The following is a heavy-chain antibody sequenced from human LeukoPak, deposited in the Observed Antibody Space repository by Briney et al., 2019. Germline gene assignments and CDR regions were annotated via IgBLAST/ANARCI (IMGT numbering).Heavy chain of an antibody. CDR1: GDSISHYY. J-gene: IGHJ4*02. CDR3: ARRKGKTPNYFDY. CDR2: IYYIGDP. V-gene: IGHV4-59*08. Sequence: PSDPLSLTCTVSGDSISHYYWTWLRDPPGKGLEGIGYIYYIGDPNYNPPLKTRLTISLDTSKHHFSLRLTSVPAAHPALSSCARRKGKTPNYFDYWGQGDLVTVSS.